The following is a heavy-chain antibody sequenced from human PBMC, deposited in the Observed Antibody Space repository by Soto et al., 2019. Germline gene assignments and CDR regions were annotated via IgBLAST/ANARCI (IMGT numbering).Heavy chain of an antibody. V-gene: IGHV2-26*01. CDR2: IFSNDEK. D-gene: IGHD6-19*01. CDR1: GFSLSNARMG. CDR3: ARVVGIAVAGTYAFDI. Sequence: QVTLKESGPVLVKPTETLTLTCTVSGFSLSNARMGVSWIRQPPGKALEWLAHIFSNDEKSYSTSLKSRLTISXXTXKXXVVLTMTNMDPVDTATYYCARVVGIAVAGTYAFDIWGQGTMVTVSS. J-gene: IGHJ3*02.